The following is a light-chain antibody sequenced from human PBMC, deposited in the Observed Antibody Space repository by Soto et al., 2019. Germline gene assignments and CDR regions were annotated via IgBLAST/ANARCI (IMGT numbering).Light chain of an antibody. V-gene: IGLV2-14*01. CDR3: SSFTFNRIYV. CDR2: EVS. J-gene: IGLJ1*01. Sequence: QSVLAQPASVSGSPGQSITISCTGTSSDVGGYDYVSWYQIHPGKAPKLMVFEVSNRPSWVSYRFSGSKSGNTASLTISGLQAEDPADYYRSSFTFNRIYVFGPGTKVTVL. CDR1: SSDVGGYDY.